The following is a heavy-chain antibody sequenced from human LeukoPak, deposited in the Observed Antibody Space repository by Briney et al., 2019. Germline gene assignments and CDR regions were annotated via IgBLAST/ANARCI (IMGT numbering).Heavy chain of an antibody. CDR1: GGSISSYY. D-gene: IGHD2-2*01. J-gene: IGHJ5*02. V-gene: IGHV4-59*12. CDR3: ARFAYQRSSHWFDP. Sequence: ETLSLTCTVSGGSISSYYWSWIRQPPGKGLEWIGYIYYSGSTNYNPSLKSRVTMSVDTSKNQFSLKLSSVTAADTAVYYCARFAYQRSSHWFDPWGQGTLVTVSS. CDR2: IYYSGST.